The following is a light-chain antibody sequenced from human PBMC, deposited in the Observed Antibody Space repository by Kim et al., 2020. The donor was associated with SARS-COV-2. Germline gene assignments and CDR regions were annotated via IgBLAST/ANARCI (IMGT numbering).Light chain of an antibody. V-gene: IGKV3-15*01. Sequence: VSPEERVTLSCRASQSVTTNLAWYQQKPGHTPSLVIYDASTRATDIPGRFSGSGSGAEFTLTISSLQSEDFALYYCQQYHKWPLTFGGGTKVDIK. CDR2: DAS. CDR1: QSVTTN. CDR3: QQYHKWPLT. J-gene: IGKJ4*01.